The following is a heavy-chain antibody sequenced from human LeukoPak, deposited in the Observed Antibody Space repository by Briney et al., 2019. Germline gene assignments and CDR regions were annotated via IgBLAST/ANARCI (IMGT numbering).Heavy chain of an antibody. CDR1: GVSISSYY. CDR3: ARLGDSSSRLYYFDY. Sequence: SETLSLTCTASGVSISSYYWSWIRQPPGKGLEWIGYFHYSGSTNYNPSLKSRVTISVDTSKNQCSLKLSSVTAADTAVYYCARLGDSSSRLYYFDYWGQGTLVTVSS. CDR2: FHYSGST. J-gene: IGHJ4*02. D-gene: IGHD6-6*01. V-gene: IGHV4-59*08.